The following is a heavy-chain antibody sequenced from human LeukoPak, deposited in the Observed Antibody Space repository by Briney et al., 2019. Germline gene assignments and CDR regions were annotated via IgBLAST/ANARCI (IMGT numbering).Heavy chain of an antibody. CDR1: GGSISSDGYY. CDR3: ARDVSIAAAGLSHYYYGMDV. D-gene: IGHD6-13*01. J-gene: IGHJ6*02. Sequence: SETLSLTCTVSGGSISSDGYYWSWIRQPPGKGLEWIGHIHHSGSTHYNSSLKSRVTISVDTSKNQFSLKLSSVTAADTAVYYCARDVSIAAAGLSHYYYGMDVWGQGTTVTVSS. CDR2: IHHSGST. V-gene: IGHV4-30-2*01.